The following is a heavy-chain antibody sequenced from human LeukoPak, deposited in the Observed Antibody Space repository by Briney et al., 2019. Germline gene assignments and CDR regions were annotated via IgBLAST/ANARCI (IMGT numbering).Heavy chain of an antibody. D-gene: IGHD3-22*01. CDR1: GFTFSSYG. J-gene: IGHJ3*02. V-gene: IGHV3-33*01. CDR3: ARDRYYYDSSGYWRAFDI. CDR2: IWYGGSNK. Sequence: GGSLRLSCAASGFTFSSYGMHWVRQAPGKGLEWVAVIWYGGSNKYYADSVKGRFTISRDNSKNTLYLQMNSLRAEDTAVYYCARDRYYYDSSGYWRAFDIWGQGTMVTVSS.